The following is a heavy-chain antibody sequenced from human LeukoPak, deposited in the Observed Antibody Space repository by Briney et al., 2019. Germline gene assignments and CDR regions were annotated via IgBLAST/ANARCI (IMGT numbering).Heavy chain of an antibody. J-gene: IGHJ6*03. D-gene: IGHD2-15*01. Sequence: PSETLSLTCTVSGGSISSHYWSWIRQPPGKGLEWIGYIYYSGSTNYNPSLKSRVTISVDTSKNQFSLKLSSVTAADTAVYYCARDPPRGGRAYYYYMDVWGKGTTVTVSS. CDR3: ARDPPRGGRAYYYYMDV. CDR1: GGSISSHY. CDR2: IYYSGST. V-gene: IGHV4-59*11.